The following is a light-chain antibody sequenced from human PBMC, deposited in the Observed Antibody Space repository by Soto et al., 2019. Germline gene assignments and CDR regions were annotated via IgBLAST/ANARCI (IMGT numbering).Light chain of an antibody. Sequence: EIVLTQSPATLSLSPGERATLSCRASQSVSSYLAWYQQKPGQAPRLLIYDASNRATGIPARFSGSGSGTEFTLTIGRLDPDDCGVYYCQQYIDSPRTFGQGTRVEVK. V-gene: IGKV3-11*01. CDR2: DAS. CDR3: QQYIDSPRT. J-gene: IGKJ1*01. CDR1: QSVSSY.